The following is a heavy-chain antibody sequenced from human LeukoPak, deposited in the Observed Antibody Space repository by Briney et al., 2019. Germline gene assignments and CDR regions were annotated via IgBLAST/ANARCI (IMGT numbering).Heavy chain of an antibody. CDR3: ARTSGRDMTTQAFDY. J-gene: IGHJ4*02. V-gene: IGHV1-46*01. Sequence: GASVKVSCKASGYTFTSYYMHWVRQAPGQGLEWMGNINPSGGSTSYAQKFQGRVTMTRDMSTSTVYMELSSLRSEDTAVYYCARTSGRDMTTQAFDYWGQGTLVTVSS. CDR1: GYTFTSYY. D-gene: IGHD4-11*01. CDR2: INPSGGST.